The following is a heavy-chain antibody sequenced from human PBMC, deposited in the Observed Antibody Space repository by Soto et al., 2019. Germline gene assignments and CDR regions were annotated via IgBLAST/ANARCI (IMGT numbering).Heavy chain of an antibody. Sequence: EVQLLESGGGLVQPGGSLRLSCEASGFTFNIFGLNWVRQAPGKGLEWVSAISGSGASTYYADSVKGRFSISRDNSKNTLFLHMTSLRTEDTAIYYCAKGDRWDRLGELWPPDEGIDIWGQGTMVTVSS. J-gene: IGHJ3*02. V-gene: IGHV3-23*01. D-gene: IGHD3-10*01. CDR1: GFTFNIFG. CDR2: ISGSGAST. CDR3: AKGDRWDRLGELWPPDEGIDI.